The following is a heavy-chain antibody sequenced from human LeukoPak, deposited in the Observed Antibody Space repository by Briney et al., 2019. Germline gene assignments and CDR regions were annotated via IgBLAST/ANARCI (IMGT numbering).Heavy chain of an antibody. CDR1: GFTFDDYG. CDR2: INWNGGST. CDR3: ARGGGNYGKYHFDY. V-gene: IGHV3-20*04. J-gene: IGHJ4*02. D-gene: IGHD1-26*01. Sequence: GGSLRLSCAASGFTFDDYGMSWVRQAPGKGLEWVSGINWNGGSTGYADSVKGRFTISRDNAKNSLYLQMNSLRAEDTAVYYCARGGGNYGKYHFDYWGQGTLVTVSS.